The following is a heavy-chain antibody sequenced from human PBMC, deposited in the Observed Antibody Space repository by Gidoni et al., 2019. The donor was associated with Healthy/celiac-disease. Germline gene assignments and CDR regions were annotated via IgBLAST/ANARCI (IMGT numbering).Heavy chain of an antibody. V-gene: IGHV1-8*01. CDR2: MNPNSGNT. D-gene: IGHD3-3*01. CDR3: ARGEGGQYYDFWSGSMDWFDP. Sequence: QVQLVQSGAEVKKHGASVKVSCKASGYTFTSYDIHWVRQATGQGLEWMGWMNPNSGNTGYAQKFQGRVTMTRNTSISTAYMELSSLRSEDTAVYYCARGEGGQYYDFWSGSMDWFDPWGQGTLVTVSS. CDR1: GYTFTSYD. J-gene: IGHJ5*02.